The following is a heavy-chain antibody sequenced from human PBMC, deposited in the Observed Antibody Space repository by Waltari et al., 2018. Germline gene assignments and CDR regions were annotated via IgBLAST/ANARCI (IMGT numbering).Heavy chain of an antibody. V-gene: IGHV1-69*01. CDR2: IIPIFGTA. CDR3: ARVNLYDSSGYYYRSFDY. Sequence: QVQLVQSGAEVKKPGSSVKVSCKASGGTFSSYAISWVRQAPGQGLEWMGGIIPIFGTANYAQKFQGRVTITADESTSTAYMELSSLRSEDTAVYYCARVNLYDSSGYYYRSFDYWGQGTLVTVSS. D-gene: IGHD3-22*01. J-gene: IGHJ4*02. CDR1: GGTFSSYA.